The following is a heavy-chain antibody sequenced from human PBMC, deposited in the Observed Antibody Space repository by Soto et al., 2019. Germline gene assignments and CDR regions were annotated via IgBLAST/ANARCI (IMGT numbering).Heavy chain of an antibody. J-gene: IGHJ4*02. CDR3: ARAYGGTAFDF. D-gene: IGHD4-17*01. V-gene: IGHV4-59*01. CDR2: IYYSGST. Sequence: SETLSLTCTVSGGSISSYYWSWIRQPPGKGLEWIGYIYYSGSTNYNPSLKSRVTISVDTSKNQFSLKLSSVTAADTAVYYCARAYGGTAFDFWGQGTLVTVSS. CDR1: GGSISSYY.